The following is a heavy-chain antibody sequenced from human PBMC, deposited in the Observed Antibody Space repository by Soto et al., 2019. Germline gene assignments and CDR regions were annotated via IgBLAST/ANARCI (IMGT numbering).Heavy chain of an antibody. D-gene: IGHD3-3*01. CDR2: ISGSADGT. CDR3: AKDTVGGYSFWSGYYSDGLDV. V-gene: IGHV3-23*01. Sequence: EVKLLESGGGLAQPGGSLRLSCVGSGFTFDSYAISWVRQAPGDRLQWIAAISGSADGTDYAHSVRGRFTISRDNAKKTVHLQMDSLRVEDTVVYFCAKDTVGGYSFWSGYYSDGLDVWGQGTLVTVS. CDR1: GFTFDSYA. J-gene: IGHJ3*01.